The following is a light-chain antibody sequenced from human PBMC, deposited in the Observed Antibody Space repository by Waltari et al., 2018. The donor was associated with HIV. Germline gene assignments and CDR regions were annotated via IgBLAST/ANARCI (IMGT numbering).Light chain of an antibody. V-gene: IGKV4-1*01. J-gene: IGKJ1*01. Sequence: DIVMIQCPDSLTVSLGERATNNCKSSQSILYSANNKNYLTWYQQKPGQPPKLLIYWASTRESGVPDRFSGSGSGTDFTLTISSLQAEDVAVYYCQQYYSTPWTFGQGTKVEIK. CDR1: QSILYSANNKNY. CDR3: QQYYSTPWT. CDR2: WAS.